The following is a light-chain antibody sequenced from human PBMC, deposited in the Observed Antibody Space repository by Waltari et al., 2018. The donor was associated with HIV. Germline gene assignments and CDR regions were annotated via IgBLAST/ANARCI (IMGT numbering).Light chain of an antibody. CDR3: QQLHTFPLT. J-gene: IGKJ4*01. CDR2: DAS. Sequence: DIQLTPSPSFLPASVGDRVTVACRASQDISDFLAWYQQKPGTAPRLLIYDASTLYSGVPSRFRGSGSGTEFTLTISSLQPEDFASYYCQQLHTFPLTFGGGTKV. CDR1: QDISDF. V-gene: IGKV1-9*01.